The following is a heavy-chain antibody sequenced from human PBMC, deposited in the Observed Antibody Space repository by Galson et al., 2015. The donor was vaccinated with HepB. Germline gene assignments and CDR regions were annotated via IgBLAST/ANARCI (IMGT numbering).Heavy chain of an antibody. CDR2: IRSKAYGGTT. J-gene: IGHJ4*02. CDR3: TRAPYGSGSYLFDY. V-gene: IGHV3-49*03. Sequence: SLRLSCAASGFTFGDYALSWFRQAPGKGLGWVGFIRSKAYGGTTEYAASVKGRFTISRDDSKSIAYLQMNSLKTEDTAVYYCTRAPYGSGSYLFDYWGQGTLVTVSS. CDR1: GFTFGDYA. D-gene: IGHD3-10*01.